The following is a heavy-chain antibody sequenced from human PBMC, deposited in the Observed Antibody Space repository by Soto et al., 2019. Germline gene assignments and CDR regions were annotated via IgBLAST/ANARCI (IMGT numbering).Heavy chain of an antibody. V-gene: IGHV1-46*03. CDR1: GYTFTSYY. J-gene: IGHJ4*02. CDR3: ARDLGGDIVATVSFDY. CDR2: INPSGGNT. D-gene: IGHD5-12*01. Sequence: GASVKVSCKASGYTFTSYYMHWVRQAPGQGLEWMGIINPSGGNTSYAQKFQGRVTMTRDTSTSTVYMELSSLRSEDTAVYYCARDLGGDIVATVSFDYWGQGTLVTVSS.